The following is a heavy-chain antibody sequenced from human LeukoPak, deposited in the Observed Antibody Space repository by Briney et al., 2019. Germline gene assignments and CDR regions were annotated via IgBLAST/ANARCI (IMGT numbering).Heavy chain of an antibody. Sequence: GGSLRLSCAASGFTFSGYSMNWVRQAPGRGLEWLSYISSGSRTIFYGDSVKGRFIISRDNAKNSLYLLMNSLRADDTAVYYCARESITGNRDFDYWGQGTLITVSP. J-gene: IGHJ4*02. CDR2: ISSGSRTI. D-gene: IGHD1-20*01. CDR3: ARESITGNRDFDY. CDR1: GFTFSGYS. V-gene: IGHV3-48*01.